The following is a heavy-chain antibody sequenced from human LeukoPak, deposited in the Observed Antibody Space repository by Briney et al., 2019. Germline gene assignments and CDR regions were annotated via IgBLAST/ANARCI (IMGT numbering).Heavy chain of an antibody. CDR1: GFIFSDYY. CDR3: ARDLHCSGGSCYPAFDY. CDR2: ISSSGYTI. D-gene: IGHD2-15*01. J-gene: IGHJ4*02. V-gene: IGHV3-11*01. Sequence: PGGSLRLSCAAPGFIFSDYYMSWIRQAPGKGLEWVSYISSSGYTIYYADSVKGRFTISRDNAKNSLYLQMKSLRAEDTAVYYCARDLHCSGGSCYPAFDYWGQGTLVTVSS.